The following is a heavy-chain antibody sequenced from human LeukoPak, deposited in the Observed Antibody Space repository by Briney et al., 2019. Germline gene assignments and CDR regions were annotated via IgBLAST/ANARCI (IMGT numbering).Heavy chain of an antibody. CDR1: GFTFSSYS. D-gene: IGHD6-19*01. CDR2: ISSSSSTI. V-gene: IGHV3-48*01. J-gene: IGHJ4*02. CDR3: ARDMIRVYSSGTRYLGVVDY. Sequence: GGSLRLSCAASGFTFSSYSMNWVRQAPGKGLEWVSYISSSSSTIYYPDSVKGRFTISRDNAKNSLYLQMNSLRAEDTAVYYCARDMIRVYSSGTRYLGVVDYWGQGTLVTVSS.